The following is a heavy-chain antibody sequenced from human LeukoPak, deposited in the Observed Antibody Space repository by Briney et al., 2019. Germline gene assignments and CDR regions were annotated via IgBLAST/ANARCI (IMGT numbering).Heavy chain of an antibody. CDR2: ITGTHYTT. CDR1: GFTFSSFA. J-gene: IGHJ5*02. CDR3: TKDPNGDYVGAFDP. D-gene: IGHD4-17*01. V-gene: IGHV3-23*01. Sequence: PGGSLRLSCAASGFTFSSFAMTWVRQAPGKGLEWVSSITGTHYTTYNTDSVKGRFTISRDNSKNMLYLQMNSLRADDTAVYYCTKDPNGDYVGAFDPWGQGTLVTVSS.